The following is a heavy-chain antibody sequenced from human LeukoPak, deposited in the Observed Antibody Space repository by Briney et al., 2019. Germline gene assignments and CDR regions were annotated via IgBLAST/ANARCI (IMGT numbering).Heavy chain of an antibody. J-gene: IGHJ4*02. Sequence: SETLSLTCTVSGGSISSYYWSWIRQPPGKGLEWIGYIYYSGSTNYNPSLKSRVTISVDTSKNQFSLKLSSVTAADTAVYYCARDNAPAGDYVGSGYWGQGTLVTISS. CDR3: ARDNAPAGDYVGSGY. D-gene: IGHD4-23*01. CDR1: GGSISSYY. CDR2: IYYSGST. V-gene: IGHV4-59*01.